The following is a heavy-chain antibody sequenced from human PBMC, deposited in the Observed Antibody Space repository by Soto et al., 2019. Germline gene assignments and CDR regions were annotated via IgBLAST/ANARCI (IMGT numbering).Heavy chain of an antibody. J-gene: IGHJ6*02. D-gene: IGHD2-2*01. Sequence: GGSLRLSCAASGLTFRSDDLHWVRQAPGKGLEWVAVILFDGSDTHYADSVKGRFTISRDNSKKTLYLQMNSLRAEDTAVYYCASTSRPAAGYYYYGMAVWGQGTTVTVSS. CDR3: ASTSRPAAGYYYYGMAV. CDR2: ILFDGSDT. CDR1: GLTFRSDD. V-gene: IGHV3-30-3*01.